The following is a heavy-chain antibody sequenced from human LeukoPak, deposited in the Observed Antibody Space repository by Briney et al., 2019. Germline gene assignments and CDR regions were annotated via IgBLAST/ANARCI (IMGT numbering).Heavy chain of an antibody. D-gene: IGHD3-9*01. CDR3: AKDISTIGSGLLSAFDI. CDR1: GASVSGSAYY. CDR2: IYYSGST. J-gene: IGHJ3*02. Sequence: SETLSLTCTVSGASVSGSAYYWGWLRQPPGKGLEWIGNIYYSGSTYYNESLESRVTISIDTSKNQFSLKLNSVTAADTALYYCAKDISTIGSGLLSAFDIWGQGTMVTVSS. V-gene: IGHV4-39*07.